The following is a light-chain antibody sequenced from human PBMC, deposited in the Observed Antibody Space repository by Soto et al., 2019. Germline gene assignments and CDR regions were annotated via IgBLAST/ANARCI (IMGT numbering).Light chain of an antibody. J-gene: IGKJ1*01. CDR1: QSVSNNY. Sequence: VLTQNQGTLSLSPGERASLSFGASQSVSNNYLAWYQQKPGQAPRLLIYGASNRATGIPDRFSGSGSGTDFTLTISRLEPEDFAVYYCQQYGSSGTFGQGTKVDIK. V-gene: IGKV3-20*01. CDR3: QQYGSSGT. CDR2: GAS.